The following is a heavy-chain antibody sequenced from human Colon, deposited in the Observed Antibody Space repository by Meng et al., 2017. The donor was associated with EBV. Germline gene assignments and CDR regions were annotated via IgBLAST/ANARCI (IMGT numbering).Heavy chain of an antibody. Sequence: VLPQHVGPGLCRSSEPPPLSCVVHGGSSSSYSCSCIRQPPGKGLEWIGEINHSGSTHYNPSLTSRLTISVDTSKNQFSLKLSSVTAADTAVYYCARGDGSGSGNWFDPWGQGTLVTVSS. CDR3: ARGDGSGSGNWFDP. CDR1: GGSSSSYS. J-gene: IGHJ5*02. V-gene: IGHV4-34*01. CDR2: INHSGST. D-gene: IGHD3-10*01.